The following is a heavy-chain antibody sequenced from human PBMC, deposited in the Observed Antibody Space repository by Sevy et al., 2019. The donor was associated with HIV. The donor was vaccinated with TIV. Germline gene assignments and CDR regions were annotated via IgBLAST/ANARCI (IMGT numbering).Heavy chain of an antibody. CDR2: IYYSGST. D-gene: IGHD6-19*01. CDR1: GGSVSSGSYY. V-gene: IGHV4-61*01. Sequence: SETLSLTCTVSGGSVSSGSYYWSWIRQPPGKGLEWIGYIYYSGSTNYHPSLKSRVTISVDTSKNQFSLKLSSVTTADTAVYYCAREGYSSGWYDRGYYYYGMDVWGQGTTVTVSS. J-gene: IGHJ6*02. CDR3: AREGYSSGWYDRGYYYYGMDV.